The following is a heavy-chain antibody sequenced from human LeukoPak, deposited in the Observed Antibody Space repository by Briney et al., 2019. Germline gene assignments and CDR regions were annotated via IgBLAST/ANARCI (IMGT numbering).Heavy chain of an antibody. Sequence: SQTLSLTCAVSGGSISSGGYSWSWIRQPPGKGLEWIGYIYHSGSTYYNPSLKSRVTISVDTSKNQFSLKLSSVTAADTAVYYCARGRWIVVVWDYWGQGTLVTVSP. V-gene: IGHV4-30-2*01. CDR2: IYHSGST. CDR1: GGSISSGGYS. D-gene: IGHD3-22*01. CDR3: ARGRWIVVVWDY. J-gene: IGHJ4*02.